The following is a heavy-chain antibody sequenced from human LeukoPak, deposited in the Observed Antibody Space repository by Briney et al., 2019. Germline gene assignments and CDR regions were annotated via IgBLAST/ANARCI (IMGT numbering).Heavy chain of an antibody. CDR3: AREGDGYNFSHDY. D-gene: IGHD5-24*01. V-gene: IGHV1-2*02. CDR1: GYTFTGDY. Sequence: GASVTVSCTASGYTFTGDYMHWVRQAPGPGLEWMGWSNPNSGGTNYAQTFQGRVTMTRDTSISTAYMELSRLRSDDTAVYYCAREGDGYNFSHDYWGQGTLVTVSS. J-gene: IGHJ4*02. CDR2: SNPNSGGT.